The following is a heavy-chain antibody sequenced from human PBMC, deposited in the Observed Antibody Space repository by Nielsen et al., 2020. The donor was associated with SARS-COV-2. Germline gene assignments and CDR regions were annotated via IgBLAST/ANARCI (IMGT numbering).Heavy chain of an antibody. D-gene: IGHD6-19*01. CDR2: ISWNSGSI. V-gene: IGHV3-9*01. CDR3: ARDGSSGWSSGYYYYYGMDV. J-gene: IGHJ6*02. Sequence: WIRQPPGQGLEWVSGISWNSGSIGYADSVKGRFTISRDNAKNSLYLQMNSLRAEDTAVYYCARDGSSGWSSGYYYYYGMDVWGQGTTVTVSS.